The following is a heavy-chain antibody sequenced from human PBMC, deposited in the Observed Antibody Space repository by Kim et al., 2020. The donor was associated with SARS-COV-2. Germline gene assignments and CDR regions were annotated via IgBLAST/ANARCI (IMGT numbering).Heavy chain of an antibody. CDR3: AKDEGRWEPRGY. D-gene: IGHD1-26*01. J-gene: IGHJ4*02. V-gene: IGHV3-30*02. Sequence: YYADTVKVRFTIARDNSKNTVYRQMNSRRAEDTAVYYWAKDEGRWEPRGYWGQGTLVTVSS.